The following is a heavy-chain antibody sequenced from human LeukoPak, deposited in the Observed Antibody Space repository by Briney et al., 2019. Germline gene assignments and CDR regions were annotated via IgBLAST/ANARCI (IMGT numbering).Heavy chain of an antibody. CDR2: ISGSGSGGST. D-gene: IGHD1-14*01. CDR1: GFTFSDYY. J-gene: IGHJ4*02. V-gene: IGHV3-23*01. Sequence: PGGSLRLSCAASGFTFSDYYMTWIRQAPGKGLEWVSGISGSGSGGSTYYADSVKGRFTISRDNSKNTLYLQMNSLRAEDTAVYYCAKSGLNRFDYWGQGTLVTVSS. CDR3: AKSGLNRFDY.